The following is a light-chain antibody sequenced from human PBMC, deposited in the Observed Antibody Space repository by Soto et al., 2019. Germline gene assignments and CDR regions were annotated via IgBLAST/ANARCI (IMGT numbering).Light chain of an antibody. CDR1: QSITNY. CDR3: QQSHSLPLT. CDR2: AAS. J-gene: IGKJ1*01. V-gene: IGKV1-39*01. Sequence: DIQMTQSPSSLSASLGDRATTTCRASQSITNYLYWYQHKPGQAPTLLIFAASTLHTGVPSRFSGSGSGTDFTLTISSLQPEDFATYCCQQSHSLPLTFGPGTKVEIK.